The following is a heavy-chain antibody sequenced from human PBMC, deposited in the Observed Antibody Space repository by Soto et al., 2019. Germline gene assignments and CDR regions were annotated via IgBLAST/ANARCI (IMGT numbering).Heavy chain of an antibody. D-gene: IGHD3-22*01. V-gene: IGHV1-8*01. Sequence: ASVKVSCKTSGYTFTSYDINWVRQATGQGLEWMGWINPNSGNTGSAQKFQGRVTMTRNTSISTAYMELSSLRSEDTAVYYCARGGYYYDSSGYFSAYYFDYWGQGTLVTVSS. CDR1: GYTFTSYD. CDR2: INPNSGNT. J-gene: IGHJ4*02. CDR3: ARGGYYYDSSGYFSAYYFDY.